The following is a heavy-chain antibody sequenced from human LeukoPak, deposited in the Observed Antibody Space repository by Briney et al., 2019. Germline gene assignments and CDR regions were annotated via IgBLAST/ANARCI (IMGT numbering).Heavy chain of an antibody. V-gene: IGHV3-30-3*01. D-gene: IGHD6-19*01. Sequence: GGSLRLSCSASGFTFSSYAMHWVRQAPGKGLEWVAVISYDGSNKYYADSVKGRFTISRDNSKNTLYLQMNSLRAEDTAVYYCARDFGSGWYRTHFDYWGQGTLVTVSS. J-gene: IGHJ4*02. CDR3: ARDFGSGWYRTHFDY. CDR2: ISYDGSNK. CDR1: GFTFSSYA.